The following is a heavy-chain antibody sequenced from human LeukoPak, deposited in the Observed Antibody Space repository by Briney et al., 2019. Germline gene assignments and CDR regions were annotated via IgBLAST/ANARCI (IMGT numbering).Heavy chain of an antibody. CDR3: AKDYSYGNPYY. V-gene: IGHV3-48*01. D-gene: IGHD5-18*01. CDR1: GFTFNTYN. Sequence: PGGSLRLSCAASGFTFNTYNMNWVRQVPGKGLERVSYIGSGSVTIYYADSVKGRFTISRDNAKNSLYLQMSSLRAEDTAVYYCAKDYSYGNPYYWGQGTLVTVSS. CDR2: IGSGSVTI. J-gene: IGHJ4*02.